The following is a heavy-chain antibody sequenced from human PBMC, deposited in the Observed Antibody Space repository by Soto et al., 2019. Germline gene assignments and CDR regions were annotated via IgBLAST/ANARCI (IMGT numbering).Heavy chain of an antibody. D-gene: IGHD3-10*01. CDR2: IYSGGST. V-gene: IGHV3-66*01. CDR3: ARSPRLVPPYRAARYFDY. CDR1: GFTVSSNY. J-gene: IGHJ4*02. Sequence: EVQLVESGGGLVQPGGSLRLSCAASGFTVSSNYMSWVRQAPGKGLEWVSVIYSGGSTYYADSVKGRFTISRDNSKNTLYLQMNSLRAEDTAVYYCARSPRLVPPYRAARYFDYWGQGTLVTVSS.